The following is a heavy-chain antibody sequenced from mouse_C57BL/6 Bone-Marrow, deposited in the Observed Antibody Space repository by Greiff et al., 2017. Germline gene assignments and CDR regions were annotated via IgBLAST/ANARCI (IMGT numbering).Heavy chain of an antibody. CDR1: GFSFNTYA. V-gene: IGHV10-1*01. Sequence: EVKVVESGGGLVQPKGSLKLSCAASGFSFNTYAMNWVRQAPGKGLEWVARIRSKSNNYATYYADSVKDRFTISRDDSESMLYLQMNNLKTEDTAMYYCVRQYGSSYAMDYWGQGTSVTVSS. CDR3: VRQYGSSYAMDY. J-gene: IGHJ4*01. CDR2: IRSKSNNYAT. D-gene: IGHD1-1*01.